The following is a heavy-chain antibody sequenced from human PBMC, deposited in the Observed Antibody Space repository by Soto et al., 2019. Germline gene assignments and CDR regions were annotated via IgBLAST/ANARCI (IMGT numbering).Heavy chain of an antibody. V-gene: IGHV3-21*01. Sequence: GGSLRLSCAASGFTFSSYSMNWVRQAPGKGLEWVSSISSSSSYIYYADSVKGRFTISRDNAKNSLYLQMNSLRAEDTAVYYCPTVRNDILTPDAFDIWGQGTMVTVS. J-gene: IGHJ3*02. CDR2: ISSSSSYI. CDR3: PTVRNDILTPDAFDI. D-gene: IGHD3-9*01. CDR1: GFTFSSYS.